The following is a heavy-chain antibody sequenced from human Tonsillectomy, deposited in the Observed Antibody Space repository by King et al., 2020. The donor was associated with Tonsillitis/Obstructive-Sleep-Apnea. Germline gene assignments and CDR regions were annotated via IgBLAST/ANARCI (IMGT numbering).Heavy chain of an antibody. Sequence: QLVQSGTEVKKPGESLKISCRGSGYSFPKYWIAWVRQVPGKGLEWMAITNPGDSDTRYSPSFQGQVTISADKSFSTAYLQWSSLKASDTAMYYCARLPWISXGAXXFDYXGXGTLXTV. V-gene: IGHV5-51*01. D-gene: IGHD2-2*03. CDR2: TNPGDSDT. CDR1: GYSFPKYW. CDR3: ARLPWISXGAXXFDY. J-gene: IGHJ4*01.